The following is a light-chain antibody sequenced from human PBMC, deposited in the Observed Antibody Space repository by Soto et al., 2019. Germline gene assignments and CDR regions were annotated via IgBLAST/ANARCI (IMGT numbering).Light chain of an antibody. Sequence: EIVLTQSPATLSLSPGERATLSCRASQSVSSYLAWYQQKPGQAPRLLIYDASNRATGIPARFSGSGSGTDFTLTLSRLEPEDFAVYYCQQRSNWPPITFGQGTRLEIK. CDR1: QSVSSY. J-gene: IGKJ5*01. V-gene: IGKV3-11*01. CDR2: DAS. CDR3: QQRSNWPPIT.